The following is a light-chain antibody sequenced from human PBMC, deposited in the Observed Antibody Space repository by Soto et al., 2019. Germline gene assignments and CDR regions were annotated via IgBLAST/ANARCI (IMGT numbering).Light chain of an antibody. V-gene: IGKV3-11*01. CDR2: GAF. J-gene: IGKJ5*01. Sequence: EIVLTQSPATLSLSPGERATLSCRASPSVTNFLAWYQQKPGQAPRLLIYGAFNRATGIPARFSGSGSGTDSTLTISSLEPEDSAVYYCQQRNVWPPVTFGQGTRVEIK. CDR3: QQRNVWPPVT. CDR1: PSVTNF.